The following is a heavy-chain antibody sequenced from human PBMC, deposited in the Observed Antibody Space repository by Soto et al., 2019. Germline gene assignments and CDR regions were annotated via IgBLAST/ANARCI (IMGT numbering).Heavy chain of an antibody. D-gene: IGHD2-15*01. Sequence: PGGSLRLSCAASGFTFSSYAMSWVRQAPGKGLEWVSAISGSGGSTYYADSVKGRFTISRDNSKNTLYLQMNSLRAEDTAVYYCAKDLGSGGSCYYYFDYWGQGTLVTVSS. CDR2: ISGSGGST. CDR3: AKDLGSGGSCYYYFDY. V-gene: IGHV3-23*01. CDR1: GFTFSSYA. J-gene: IGHJ4*02.